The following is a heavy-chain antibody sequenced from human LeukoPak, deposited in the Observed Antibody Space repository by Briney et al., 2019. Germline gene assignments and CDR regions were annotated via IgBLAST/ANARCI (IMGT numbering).Heavy chain of an antibody. D-gene: IGHD6-13*01. V-gene: IGHV4-34*01. J-gene: IGHJ2*01. CDR1: GGSFSGYY. Sequence: SETLSLTCAVYGGSFSGYYWSWIRQPPGKGLEWIGEINHSGSTNYNPSLKSRVTISVDTSKNQFSLKLSSVTAADTAVYYCARMIAAAGTEYFDLWGRGTLVTVSS. CDR3: ARMIAAAGTEYFDL. CDR2: INHSGST.